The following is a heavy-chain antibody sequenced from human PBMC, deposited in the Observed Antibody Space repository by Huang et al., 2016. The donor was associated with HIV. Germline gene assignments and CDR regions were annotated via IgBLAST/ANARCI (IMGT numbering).Heavy chain of an antibody. Sequence: QMRFQESGPGLVKPSGTLSLTCNVSGGSINTGRYYWGWIRQPPGKGLEWVVSLYYTVKMPYDPSLKGRLTMSADTSKNQFSLNLSSVTAADTAIYYCARNHDFWRGRMFAISYFDVWGRGTLVTVAS. CDR3: ARNHDFWRGRMFAISYFDV. J-gene: IGHJ2*01. CDR2: LYYTVKM. V-gene: IGHV4-39*01. D-gene: IGHD3-3*01. CDR1: GGSINTGRYY.